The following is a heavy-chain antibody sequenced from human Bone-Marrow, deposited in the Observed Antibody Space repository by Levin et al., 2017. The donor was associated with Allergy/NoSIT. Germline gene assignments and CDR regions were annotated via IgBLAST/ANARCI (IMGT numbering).Heavy chain of an antibody. CDR1: GFTFSHHW. CDR3: ARDVGDYTNYAHY. V-gene: IGHV3-7*01. Sequence: PGGSLRLSCEGSGFTFSHHWMSWVRQVPGTGLEWVANINREGTGTEYVDSVKGRFTISRDNAKHSLYLQMNSLRADDTAVYYCARDVGDYTNYAHYWGQGALVSVSS. D-gene: IGHD4-11*01. CDR2: INREGTGT. J-gene: IGHJ4*02.